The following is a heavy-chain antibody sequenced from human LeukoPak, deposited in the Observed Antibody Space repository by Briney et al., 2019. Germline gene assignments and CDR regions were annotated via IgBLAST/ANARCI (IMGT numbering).Heavy chain of an antibody. V-gene: IGHV3-7*01. J-gene: IGHJ4*02. CDR2: IKHDGSEK. Sequence: GGSLRLSCAASGFTFSNFWMSWVRQLPGKRLEWVGNIKHDGSEKYYLDSLKGRFTISRDNGKNSVYLHVNSLSAEDTAVYYCVRDYVWGTDHPDHWGQGTLVTVSS. CDR1: GFTFSNFW. CDR3: VRDYVWGTDHPDH. D-gene: IGHD3-16*01.